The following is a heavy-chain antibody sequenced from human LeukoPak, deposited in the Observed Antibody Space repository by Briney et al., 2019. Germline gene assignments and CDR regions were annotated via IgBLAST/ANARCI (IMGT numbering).Heavy chain of an antibody. CDR1: GFTFDDYA. J-gene: IGHJ4*02. Sequence: GGSLRLSCAASGFTFDDYAMHWVRQAPGKGLEWVSLISGDGSSTYYADSVKGRFTISRDNSRNSLYLQVNSLRTEDAALYYCAKGLRFLEWLPDYWGQGTLVTVSS. CDR2: ISGDGSST. V-gene: IGHV3-43*02. D-gene: IGHD3-3*01. CDR3: AKGLRFLEWLPDY.